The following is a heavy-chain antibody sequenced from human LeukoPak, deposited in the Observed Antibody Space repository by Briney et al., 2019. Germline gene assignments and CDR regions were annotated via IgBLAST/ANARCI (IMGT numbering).Heavy chain of an antibody. J-gene: IGHJ4*02. CDR2: IYYSGST. Sequence: SETLSLTCTVSGGSISSSSYYWGWIRQPPGKGLEWIGSIYYSGSTYYNPPLKSRVTISVDTSKNQFSLKLSSVTAADTAVYYCARHPKSSMGSGTNYWGQGTLVTVSS. CDR3: ARHPKSSMGSGTNY. CDR1: GGSISSSSYY. D-gene: IGHD3-10*01. V-gene: IGHV4-39*01.